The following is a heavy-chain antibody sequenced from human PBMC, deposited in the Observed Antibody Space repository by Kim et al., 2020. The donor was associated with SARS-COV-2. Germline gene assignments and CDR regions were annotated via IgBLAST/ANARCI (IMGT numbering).Heavy chain of an antibody. CDR2: IVVGSGYT. J-gene: IGHJ4*02. CDR1: GFSFSTSA. V-gene: IGHV1-58*01. D-gene: IGHD2-21*02. Sequence: SVKVSCKASGFSFSTSAVQWVRQARGQPLEWVGWIVVGSGYTSYAQKLQERLTFTRDVSTSTAYMELSSLRSDDTAAYYCASGDRGREEFDCWGQGT. CDR3: ASGDRGREEFDC.